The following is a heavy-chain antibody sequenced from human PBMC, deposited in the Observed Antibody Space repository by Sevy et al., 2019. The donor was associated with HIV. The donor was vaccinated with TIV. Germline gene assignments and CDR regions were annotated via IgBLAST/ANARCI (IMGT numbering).Heavy chain of an antibody. D-gene: IGHD2-21*01. Sequence: GGSLRLSCAASGFPFNDHAMHWVRQVPGKGLEWVSGISWNSRNIGYADSVKGGFIISRDKARHFVYLEMNSQRPVDTAFYYCAKDINRGCDGVNCYSYYYYFDGLDVWGQGTTVTASS. CDR1: GFPFNDHA. V-gene: IGHV3-9*01. CDR2: ISWNSRNI. J-gene: IGHJ6*02. CDR3: AKDINRGCDGVNCYSYYYYFDGLDV.